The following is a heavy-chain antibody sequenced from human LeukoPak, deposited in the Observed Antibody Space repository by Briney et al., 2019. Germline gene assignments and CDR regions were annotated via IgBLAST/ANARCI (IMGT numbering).Heavy chain of an antibody. D-gene: IGHD6-13*01. CDR3: AKDTQGYSSSWGFDP. V-gene: IGHV3-43*01. CDR1: GFTFDDYT. Sequence: GGSLRLSCAASGFTFDDYTMHWVRQAPGKGLEWVSLISWDGGSTYYADSVKGRFTISRDNSKNSLYLQMNSLRTEETALYYCAKDTQGYSSSWGFDPWGQGTLVTVSS. CDR2: ISWDGGST. J-gene: IGHJ5*02.